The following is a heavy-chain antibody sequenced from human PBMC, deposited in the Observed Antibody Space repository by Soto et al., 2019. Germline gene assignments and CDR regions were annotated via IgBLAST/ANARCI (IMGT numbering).Heavy chain of an antibody. CDR1: GGSISTTSYY. CDR3: ARHSGYFLGSAMDV. Sequence: QLQLQESGPGLVKPSETLSLTCIASGGSISTTSYYWGWIRQPPGKGLEWIGTIYYSGTTYSNPSLKSGLTIPVDTSRNQFGLRVSSVTAADTAVYYCARHSGYFLGSAMDVWGQGTTATVSS. J-gene: IGHJ6*02. V-gene: IGHV4-39*01. CDR2: IYYSGTT. D-gene: IGHD1-26*01.